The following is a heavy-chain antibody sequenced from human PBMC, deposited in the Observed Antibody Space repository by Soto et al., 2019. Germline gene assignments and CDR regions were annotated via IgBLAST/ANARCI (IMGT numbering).Heavy chain of an antibody. CDR3: AGDQLDRLKPRETRYFDY. J-gene: IGHJ4*02. V-gene: IGHV3-33*01. CDR1: GFTFSSYG. D-gene: IGHD3-3*01. Sequence: QVQLVESGGGVVQPGRSLRLSCAASGFTFSSYGMHWVRQAPGKGLEWVAVIWSDGSREFYADSVKGRFTISRDNSKLDPQMNSLRADDTAVYYCAGDQLDRLKPRETRYFDYLCQGTLVTVSS. CDR2: IWSDGSRE.